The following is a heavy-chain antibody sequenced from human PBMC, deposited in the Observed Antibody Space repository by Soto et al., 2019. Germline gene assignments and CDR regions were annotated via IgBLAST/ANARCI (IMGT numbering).Heavy chain of an antibody. J-gene: IGHJ4*02. CDR1: GFDFRAYA. D-gene: IGHD3-10*01. Sequence: PGGSLRLSCAASGFDFRAYAMGWVRQTPGKGLEWVSGLSGRGDTTDYAESVKGRFTISRDNSKNTLYLQMSSLRAEDTAVYYCVMGPRPLWFEFGELFPSYWGQGTLVTVSS. CDR2: LSGRGDTT. CDR3: VMGPRPLWFEFGELFPSY. V-gene: IGHV3-64D*06.